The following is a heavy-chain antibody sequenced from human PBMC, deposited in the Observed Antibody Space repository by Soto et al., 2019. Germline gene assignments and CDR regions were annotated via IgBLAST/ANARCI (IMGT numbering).Heavy chain of an antibody. CDR2: IRSKANSYAT. CDR1: GFTFSGSA. D-gene: IGHD3-16*01. Sequence: GGSLRLSCAASGFTFSGSAMHWVRQASGKGLEWVGRIRSKANSYATAYAASVKGRFTISRDDSKNTAYLQMNSLKTEDTAVYYCTRSNYDYGPXWGQGALVTVSS. CDR3: TRSNYDYGPX. V-gene: IGHV3-73*01. J-gene: IGHJ4*02.